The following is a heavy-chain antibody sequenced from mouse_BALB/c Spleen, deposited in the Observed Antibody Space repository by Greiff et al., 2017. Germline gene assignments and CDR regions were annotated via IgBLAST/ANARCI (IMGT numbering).Heavy chain of an antibody. CDR1: GFTFSSYA. J-gene: IGHJ4*01. V-gene: IGHV5-9-3*01. CDR3: AREGAYYGNSYYAMDY. CDR2: ISSGGSYT. Sequence: EVKLMESGGGLVKPGGSLKLSCAASGFTFSSYAMSWVRQTPEKRLEWVATISSGGSYTYYPDSVKGRFTISRDNAKNTLYLQMSSLRSEDTAMYYCAREGAYYGNSYYAMDYWGQGTSVTVSS. D-gene: IGHD2-10*01.